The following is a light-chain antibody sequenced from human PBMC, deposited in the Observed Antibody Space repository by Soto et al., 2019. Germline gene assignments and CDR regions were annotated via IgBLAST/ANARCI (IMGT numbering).Light chain of an antibody. CDR2: AAS. CDR1: QSISSY. Sequence: DIQMTQSPSSLSASVGDRVTITCRASQSISSYLNWYQQKPGKAPKLLIYAASSLQSGVPSRFSGSGSGTDFTLTISSLQPEDFATYYCQPSYSTPPITFGGGTKVDI. J-gene: IGKJ4*01. CDR3: QPSYSTPPIT. V-gene: IGKV1-39*01.